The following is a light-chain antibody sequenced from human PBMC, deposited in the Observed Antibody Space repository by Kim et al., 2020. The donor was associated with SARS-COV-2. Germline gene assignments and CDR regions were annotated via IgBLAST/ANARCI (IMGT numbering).Light chain of an antibody. CDR1: QSLVYGDGNTY. CDR3: MQGTHWPFT. V-gene: IGKV2-30*01. Sequence: PASISCRSSQSLVYGDGNTYLNWFHQRPGQSPRRLIYKVSNRDSGVPDRFSGSGSGTDFTLQISRVEAEDVGVYYCMQGTHWPFTFGPGTKVYIK. CDR2: KVS. J-gene: IGKJ3*01.